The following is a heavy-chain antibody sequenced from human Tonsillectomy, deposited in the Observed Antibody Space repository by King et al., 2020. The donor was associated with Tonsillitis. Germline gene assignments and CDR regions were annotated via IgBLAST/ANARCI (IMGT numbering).Heavy chain of an antibody. CDR1: GFTLSSYA. CDR2: ISGSAGTT. V-gene: IGHV3-23*04. CDR3: AKPKESGSYVYFDY. J-gene: IGHJ4*02. Sequence: VQLVESGGGLVQPGGSLRLSCAASGFTLSSYAMSWVRQAPGKGLEWVSVISGSAGTTYYADSVRGRFTISRDTSKNTLDLQMNSLSAEETAVYYCAKPKESGSYVYFDYWGQGTLVTVSS. D-gene: IGHD1-26*01.